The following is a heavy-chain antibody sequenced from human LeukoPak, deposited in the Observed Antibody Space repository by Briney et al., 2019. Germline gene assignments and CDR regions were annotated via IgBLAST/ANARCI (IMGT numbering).Heavy chain of an antibody. J-gene: IGHJ4*02. CDR3: ARDQYYYGSGSYHYMN. CDR1: GGSISSGGYY. CDR2: IYYSGST. D-gene: IGHD3-10*01. V-gene: IGHV4-31*03. Sequence: SQTLSLTCTVSGGSISSGGYYWSWIRLHPGMGLEWIGHIYYSGSTYYNPSLKSRVTISVDTSKNQFSLKLSSVTAADTAVYYCARDQYYYGSGSYHYMNWGQGTLVTVSS.